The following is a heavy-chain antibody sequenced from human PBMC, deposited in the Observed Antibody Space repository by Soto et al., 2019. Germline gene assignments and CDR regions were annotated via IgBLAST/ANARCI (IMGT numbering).Heavy chain of an antibody. V-gene: IGHV4-39*01. CDR1: GGSISSSSYY. CDR3: ADSGYQGSTIFGVVISHFDY. J-gene: IGHJ4*02. CDR2: IYYSGST. Sequence: PSETLSLTCTVSGGSISSSSYYWGWIRQPPGKGLEWIGSIYYSGSTYYNPSLKSRVTISVDTSKNQFSLKLSSVTAADTAVYYCADSGYQGSTIFGVVISHFDYWGQGTLVNVAS. D-gene: IGHD3-3*01.